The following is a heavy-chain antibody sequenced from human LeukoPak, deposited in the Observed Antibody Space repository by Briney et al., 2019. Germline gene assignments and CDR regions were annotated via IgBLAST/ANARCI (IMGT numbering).Heavy chain of an antibody. V-gene: IGHV1-2*02. CDR1: GYTFTCYY. J-gene: IGHJ3*02. CDR3: ASDIIASDAFDI. Sequence: GASVKVSCKASGYTFTCYYMHWVRQAPGQGLEWMGWINPNSGGTNYAQKLQGRVTMTRDTSISTAYMELSRLRSDDTAVYYCASDIIASDAFDIWGQGTMVTVSS. CDR2: INPNSGGT. D-gene: IGHD6-13*01.